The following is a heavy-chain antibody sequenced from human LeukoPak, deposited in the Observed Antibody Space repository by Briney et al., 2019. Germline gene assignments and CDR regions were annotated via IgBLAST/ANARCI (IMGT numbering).Heavy chain of an antibody. V-gene: IGHV3-48*01. J-gene: IGHJ4*02. CDR1: GFTFSSYS. D-gene: IGHD5-18*01. CDR2: ISSSSSTI. CDR3: ARDGIQLWPPGFDY. Sequence: GGSLRLSCAASGFTFSSYSMNWVRQAPGKGLEWVSYISSSSSTIYYADSVKGRFTISRDNAKNSLYLQMNSLRTEDTAVYHCARDGIQLWPPGFDYWGQGTLVTVSS.